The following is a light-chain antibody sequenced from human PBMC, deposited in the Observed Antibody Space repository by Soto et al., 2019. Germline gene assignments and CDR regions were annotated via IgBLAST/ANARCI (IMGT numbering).Light chain of an antibody. CDR2: DVT. V-gene: IGLV2-11*01. J-gene: IGLJ1*01. CDR3: CSYTGSYSYV. CDR1: SSDVGGYSY. Sequence: QSVLTQPHSVSGSPGQSVTISCTGTSSDVGGYSYVSWYQQHPGKAPELIINDVTERPSGVPDRFSGSKSGNTASLTISGLQAEDEADYYCCSYTGSYSYVFGIGTKVTVL.